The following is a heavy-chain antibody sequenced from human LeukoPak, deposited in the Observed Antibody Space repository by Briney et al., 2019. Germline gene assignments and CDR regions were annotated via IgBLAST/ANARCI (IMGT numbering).Heavy chain of an antibody. CDR2: IRYDGSNK. V-gene: IGHV3-30*02. J-gene: IGHJ3*02. Sequence: GGSLRLSCAASGFTFSSYTMHWVRQAPGKGLEWVAFIRYDGSNKYYADSVKGRFTISRDNSKNTLYLQMNSLRAEDTAVYYCARVIGWDEPFDIWGQGTMVTVSS. CDR1: GFTFSSYT. CDR3: ARVIGWDEPFDI. D-gene: IGHD1-26*01.